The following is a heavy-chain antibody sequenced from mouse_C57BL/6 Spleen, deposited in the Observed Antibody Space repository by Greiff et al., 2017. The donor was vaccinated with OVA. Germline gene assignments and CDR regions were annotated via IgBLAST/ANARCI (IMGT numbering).Heavy chain of an antibody. CDR3: ARSPVVAYYYAMDY. Sequence: VQLQQSGPELVKPGASVKISCKASGYTFTDYYMNWVKQSHGKSLEWIGDINPNNGGTSYNQKFKGKATLTVDKSSSTAYMELRSLTAEDSAVYYCARSPVVAYYYAMDYWGQGTSVTVSS. CDR1: GYTFTDYY. D-gene: IGHD1-1*01. CDR2: INPNNGGT. J-gene: IGHJ4*01. V-gene: IGHV1-26*01.